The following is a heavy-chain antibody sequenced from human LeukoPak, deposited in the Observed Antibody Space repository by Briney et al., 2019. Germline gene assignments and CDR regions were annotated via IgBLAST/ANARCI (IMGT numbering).Heavy chain of an antibody. CDR2: IYSDGTT. J-gene: IGHJ4*02. D-gene: IGHD4-17*01. CDR1: GFSVSRNY. Sequence: PGGSMRLSCAVSGFSVSRNYMSWVRQAPGKGLEWVSLIYSDGTTYYADSVKGRFTISKDNSKNTLYLQMNSLRGEDTAIYYCAREFGDSERGFDYWGQGTPVTVSS. V-gene: IGHV3-53*01. CDR3: AREFGDSERGFDY.